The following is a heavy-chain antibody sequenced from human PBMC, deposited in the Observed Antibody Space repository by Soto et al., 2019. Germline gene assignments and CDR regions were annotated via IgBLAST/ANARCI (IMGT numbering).Heavy chain of an antibody. CDR3: ARGPDSSTDYYGPFQY. J-gene: IGHJ4*02. Sequence: GGSLRLSCAASGFTFSSCAMGWVRQAPGKGLEWVSDIIDSGGSTYYADAVKGRFTISRDNSKSTLYLQMNSLRAEDTAVYYCARGPDSSTDYYGPFQYWGQGTLVTVSS. CDR1: GFTFSSCA. V-gene: IGHV3-23*01. D-gene: IGHD3-9*01. CDR2: IIDSGGST.